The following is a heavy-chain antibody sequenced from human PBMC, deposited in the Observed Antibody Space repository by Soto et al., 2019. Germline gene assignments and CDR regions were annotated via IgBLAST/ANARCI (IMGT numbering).Heavy chain of an antibody. Sequence: GGSLRLSCAASGFTSSSYAMHWVRQAPGKGLEWVAVISYDGSNKYYADSVKGRFTISRDNSKNTLYLQMNSLGAEDTAVYYCARVRGYSGYDLFHYYYGMDVWGQGTTVTVSS. CDR1: GFTSSSYA. CDR2: ISYDGSNK. J-gene: IGHJ6*02. CDR3: ARVRGYSGYDLFHYYYGMDV. V-gene: IGHV3-30-3*01. D-gene: IGHD5-12*01.